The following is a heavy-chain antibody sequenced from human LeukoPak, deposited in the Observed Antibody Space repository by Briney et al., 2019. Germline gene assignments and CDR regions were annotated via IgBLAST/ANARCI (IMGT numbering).Heavy chain of an antibody. CDR3: AKVSTMVRGVSGDPFDY. V-gene: IGHV3-30*07. CDR2: ISYDGSNK. Sequence: GRSLRLSCAASGFTFSSYAMHWVRQAPGKGLEWVAVISYDGSNKYYADSVKGRFTISRDNSKNTLYLQMNSLRAEDTAVYYCAKVSTMVRGVSGDPFDYWGQGTLVTVSS. D-gene: IGHD3-10*01. CDR1: GFTFSSYA. J-gene: IGHJ4*02.